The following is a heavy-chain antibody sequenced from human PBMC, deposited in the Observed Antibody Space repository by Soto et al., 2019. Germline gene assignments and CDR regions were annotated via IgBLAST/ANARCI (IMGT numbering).Heavy chain of an antibody. D-gene: IGHD3-16*01. J-gene: IGHJ5*02. CDR2: ISHTGRT. Sequence: QLQLQESGSGLVKPSQTLSLTCAVSGGSISSGNSYAWSWIRQPPGKGLEWIGSISHTGRTSYNPSLKGRVTMSFDKSKNQFSLKLSSVTAADMAVYYCARAVAPYLGLWFDPWCHGSLVIVAS. V-gene: IGHV4-30-2*01. CDR1: GGSISSGNSYA. CDR3: ARAVAPYLGLWFDP.